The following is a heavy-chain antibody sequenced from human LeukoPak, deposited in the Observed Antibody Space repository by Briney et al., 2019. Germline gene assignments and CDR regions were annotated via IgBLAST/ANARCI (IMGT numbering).Heavy chain of an antibody. Sequence: PSETLSLACTVSGGSISSYYWSWIRQPPGKGLEWIGYIYYSGSTYYNPSLKSRVTITVDTSKNQFSLKLSSVTAADTAVYYCARALGCSSTSCYRHIDYWGQGTLVTVSS. CDR1: GGSISSYY. CDR3: ARALGCSSTSCYRHIDY. D-gene: IGHD2-2*01. J-gene: IGHJ4*02. V-gene: IGHV4-59*12. CDR2: IYYSGST.